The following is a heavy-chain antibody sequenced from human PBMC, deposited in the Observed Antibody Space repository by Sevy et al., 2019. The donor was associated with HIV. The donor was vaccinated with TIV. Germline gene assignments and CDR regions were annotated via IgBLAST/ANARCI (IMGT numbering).Heavy chain of an antibody. CDR2: LSASGGTT. CDR3: AKDSYGSYGGGVFDY. CDR1: GFTFSSYV. V-gene: IGHV3-23*01. D-gene: IGHD2-15*01. Sequence: GGYLRLSCAASGFTFSSYVMSWVRQAPGKGLEWVSGLSASGGTTYYADSVKGRFTISRDNSKNTLYLQMNSLRAEDTAVYYCAKDSYGSYGGGVFDYWGQGTLVTVSS. J-gene: IGHJ4*02.